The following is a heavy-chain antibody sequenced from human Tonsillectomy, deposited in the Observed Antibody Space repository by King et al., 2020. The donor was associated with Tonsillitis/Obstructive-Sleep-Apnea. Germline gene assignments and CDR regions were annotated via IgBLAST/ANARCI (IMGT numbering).Heavy chain of an antibody. J-gene: IGHJ3*02. D-gene: IGHD1-1*01. Sequence: VQLVESGGGLVQPGGSLSISCAVSEFTFSSSSMHWVRRAPGKGLVWGSHINVDSSSTNYADSVKGRFTISIDNAKNTLYLQMNSLRAEDTAVYYCARDHSGTGAAFDIWGQGTMLTVSS. V-gene: IGHV3-74*01. CDR1: EFTFSSSS. CDR2: INVDSSST. CDR3: ARDHSGTGAAFDI.